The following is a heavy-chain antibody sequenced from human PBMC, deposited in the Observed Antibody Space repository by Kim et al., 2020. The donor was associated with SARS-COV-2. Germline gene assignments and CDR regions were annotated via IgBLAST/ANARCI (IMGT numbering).Heavy chain of an antibody. D-gene: IGHD3-9*01. J-gene: IGHJ6*02. V-gene: IGHV1-8*01. CDR3: AADTYYGMDV. Sequence: NTGYAQKFQGRVTMTRNTSISTAYMELSSLRSEDTAVYYCAADTYYGMDVWGQGTTVTVSS. CDR2: NT.